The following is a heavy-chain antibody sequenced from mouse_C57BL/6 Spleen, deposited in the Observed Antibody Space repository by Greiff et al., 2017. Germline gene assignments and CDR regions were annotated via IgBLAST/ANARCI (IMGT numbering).Heavy chain of an antibody. D-gene: IGHD1-1*01. CDR2: IWSGGST. Sequence: VHLVESGPGLVQPSQSLSITCTVSGFSLTSYGVHWVRQSPGKGLEWLGVIWSGGSTDYYAAFISRLSISKDNSKSQVFFKMNSLQAEDTAIYYCARNGLDGSSSFDYWGQGTTLTVSS. J-gene: IGHJ2*01. CDR1: GFSLTSYG. V-gene: IGHV2-2*01. CDR3: ARNGLDGSSSFDY.